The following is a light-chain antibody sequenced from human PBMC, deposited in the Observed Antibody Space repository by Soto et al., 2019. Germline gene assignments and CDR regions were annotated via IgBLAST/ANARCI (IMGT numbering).Light chain of an antibody. J-gene: IGKJ5*01. CDR1: LSVSSY. CDR2: DAS. CDR3: QQRSSWPRIT. Sequence: MTQSPPSQSVIPGERATVSCWASLSVSSYLAWYQQKPGQAPSLLLFDASNRATGSPARFSGSGSGTDFTLTISSLETEDVAVYYYQQRSSWPRITVGQGTRLEIK. V-gene: IGKV3-11*01.